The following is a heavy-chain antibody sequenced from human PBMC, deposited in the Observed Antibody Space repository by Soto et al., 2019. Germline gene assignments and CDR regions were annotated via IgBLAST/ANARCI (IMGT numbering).Heavy chain of an antibody. J-gene: IGHJ3*02. CDR1: GGSISSSSHY. V-gene: IGHV4-39*01. D-gene: IGHD2-15*01. Sequence: SETLSLTCAVSGGSISSSSHYWVWIRQPPGKGLEWIGSIYYSGDTYYNPSLKSRVTISVDTSKNQFSVKLNSVTAADTAVYYCARHQSIVVVTAARAFDIWGQGTMVTVSS. CDR2: IYYSGDT. CDR3: ARHQSIVVVTAARAFDI.